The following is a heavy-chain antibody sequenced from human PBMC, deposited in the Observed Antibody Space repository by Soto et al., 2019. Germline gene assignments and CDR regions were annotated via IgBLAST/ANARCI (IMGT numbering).Heavy chain of an antibody. CDR1: GYTFTGYY. CDR3: ARAKSYSNRFDY. V-gene: IGHV1-2*02. CDR2: INPNSGGT. J-gene: IGHJ4*02. Sequence: ASVKVSCKASGYTFTGYYMHWVRQAPGQGLEWMGWINPNSGGTNYAQKFQGRVTMTRDTSISTAYMELSRLRSDDTAVYYCARAKSYSNRFDYWGQGTLVTVSS. D-gene: IGHD4-4*01.